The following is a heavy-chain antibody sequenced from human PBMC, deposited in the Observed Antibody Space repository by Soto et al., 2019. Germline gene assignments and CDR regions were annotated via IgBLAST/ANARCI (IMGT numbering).Heavy chain of an antibody. CDR1: WFTLKCHF. CDR3: ASTWLPDYGDYRGVDY. CDR2: IYSGGST. Sequence: GFLRLFCAASWFTLKCHFMSWGPQGPGKGLEWVSVIYSGGSTYYADSVKGRFTISRDNSKNTLYLQMNSLRAEDTAVYYCASTWLPDYGDYRGVDYWGQGTLVTVSS. D-gene: IGHD4-17*01. J-gene: IGHJ4*02. V-gene: IGHV3-66*01.